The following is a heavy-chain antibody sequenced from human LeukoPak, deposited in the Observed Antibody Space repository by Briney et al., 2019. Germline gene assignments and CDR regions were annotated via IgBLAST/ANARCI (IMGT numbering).Heavy chain of an antibody. V-gene: IGHV3-21*01. J-gene: IGHJ6*03. CDR3: ARVHRQGSDYMDV. CDR1: GFTFSSYS. Sequence: GGSLRLSCAASGFTFSSYSMNWVRQAPGKGLEWVSSISSSSSYIYYADSVKGRFTISRDNAKNSLYLQMNSLRAEDTAVCYCARVHRQGSDYMDVWGKGTTVTVSS. CDR2: ISSSSSYI.